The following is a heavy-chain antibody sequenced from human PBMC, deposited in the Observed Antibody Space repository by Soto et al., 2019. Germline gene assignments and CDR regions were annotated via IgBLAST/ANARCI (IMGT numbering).Heavy chain of an antibody. J-gene: IGHJ6*02. CDR2: IYYSGST. D-gene: IGHD3-22*01. CDR1: GCSISSYD. Sequence: SETQSLTCPVSGCSISSYDWSWIRQPPGKGLEWIGYIYYSGSTNYNPSLKSRVTISVDTSKNQFSLKLSSVTAADTAVYYYARASNYYDSSGYRSYGMDVWGQGTTVTVSS. V-gene: IGHV4-59*01. CDR3: ARASNYYDSSGYRSYGMDV.